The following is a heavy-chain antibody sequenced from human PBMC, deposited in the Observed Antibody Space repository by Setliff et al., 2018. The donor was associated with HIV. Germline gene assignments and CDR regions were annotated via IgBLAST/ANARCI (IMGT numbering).Heavy chain of an antibody. D-gene: IGHD5-18*01. CDR2: IIPIFGTA. J-gene: IGHJ5*02. CDR3: ARVVDVDTPMGLGWGWFDP. Sequence: ASVKVSCKASGGTFSSYAISWVRQAPGQGLEWMGGIIPIFGTANYARKFQGRLTITADESTNTAYMELSSLRSEDTAVYYCARVVDVDTPMGLGWGWFDPWGQGTLVTVSS. V-gene: IGHV1-69*13. CDR1: GGTFSSYA.